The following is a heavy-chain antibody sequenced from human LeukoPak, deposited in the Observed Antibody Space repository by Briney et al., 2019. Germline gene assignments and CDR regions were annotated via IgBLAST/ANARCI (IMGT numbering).Heavy chain of an antibody. V-gene: IGHV1-3*01. Sequence: ASVKVSCKASGYTFTSYAMHWVRQAPGQRLEWMGWIDAGNGNTKYSQKFQGRVTITRDTSASTAYMELSSLRSEDTAVYYCARAGYQPLRFDYWGQGTLVTVSS. D-gene: IGHD2-2*01. CDR2: IDAGNGNT. CDR1: GYTFTSYA. CDR3: ARAGYQPLRFDY. J-gene: IGHJ4*02.